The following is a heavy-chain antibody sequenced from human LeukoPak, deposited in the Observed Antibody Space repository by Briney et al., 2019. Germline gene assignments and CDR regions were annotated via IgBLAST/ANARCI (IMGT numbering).Heavy chain of an antibody. CDR2: ISSSGSTI. V-gene: IGHV3-48*01. Sequence: PGGPLRLSCAASGFDFSTQWMSWVRQAPGKGLEWVSYISSSGSTIYYADSVKGRFTISRDNSKNTLYLQMNSLRAEDTAVYYCARESRPLYYYDSRDNAGGDYFDYWGQGTLVTVSS. CDR3: ARESRPLYYYDSRDNAGGDYFDY. CDR1: GFDFSTQW. D-gene: IGHD3-22*01. J-gene: IGHJ4*02.